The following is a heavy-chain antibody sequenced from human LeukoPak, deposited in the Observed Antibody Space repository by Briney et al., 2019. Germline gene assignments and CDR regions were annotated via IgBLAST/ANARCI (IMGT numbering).Heavy chain of an antibody. J-gene: IGHJ6*02. Sequence: PGGSLRLSCAASGFTFSSYAMSWVRQAPGKGLEWVSVISGSGGTTNYADSVKGRFTISRDNSKDTLYLQMNSLRAEDTAVYYCAKVIWSGTYGMDVWGQGTTVTVSS. V-gene: IGHV3-23*01. CDR2: ISGSGGTT. CDR1: GFTFSSYA. CDR3: AKVIWSGTYGMDV. D-gene: IGHD3-10*01.